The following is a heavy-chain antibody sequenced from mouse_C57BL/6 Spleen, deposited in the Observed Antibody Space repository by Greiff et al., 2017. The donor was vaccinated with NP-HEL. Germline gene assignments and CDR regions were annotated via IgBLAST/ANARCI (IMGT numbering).Heavy chain of an antibody. CDR3: ARSWEGNRAMDY. D-gene: IGHD2-1*01. Sequence: EVQLQQSGPVLVKPGASVKMSCKASGYTFTDYYMNWVKQSHGKSLEWIGVINPYNGGTSYNQKFKGKATLTVDKSSSTAYMELNSLTSEDSAVYYCARSWEGNRAMDYWGQGTSVTVSS. J-gene: IGHJ4*01. V-gene: IGHV1-19*01. CDR1: GYTFTDYY. CDR2: INPYNGGT.